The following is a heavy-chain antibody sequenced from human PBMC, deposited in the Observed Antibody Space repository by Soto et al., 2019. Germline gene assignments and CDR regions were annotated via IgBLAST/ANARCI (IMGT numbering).Heavy chain of an antibody. CDR1: GFTFSSYA. Sequence: LRLSCAASGFTFSSYAMSWVRQAPGKGLEWVSGISDSGGSTYYADSVKGRFTISRDNSKNTLYLQMNSLRAEDTAVYYCAKGTYYYGPAPYYFDYWGQGTLVTVSS. D-gene: IGHD3-10*01. V-gene: IGHV3-23*01. CDR3: AKGTYYYGPAPYYFDY. CDR2: ISDSGGST. J-gene: IGHJ4*02.